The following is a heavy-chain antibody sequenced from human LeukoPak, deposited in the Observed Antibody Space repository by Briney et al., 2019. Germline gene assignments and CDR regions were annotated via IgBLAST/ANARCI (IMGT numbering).Heavy chain of an antibody. CDR2: IIPIFGTA. D-gene: IGHD2-21*01. CDR1: GGTFSSHA. Sequence: EASVNVSCKASGGTFSSHAISWVRQAPGQGLEWMGGIIPIFGTAKYAQKFQGRVTITADESTSTAYMELSSLRSEDTAVYYCARDSSEFRSLIPHWGQGTLVTVSS. CDR3: ARDSSEFRSLIPH. V-gene: IGHV1-69*13. J-gene: IGHJ1*01.